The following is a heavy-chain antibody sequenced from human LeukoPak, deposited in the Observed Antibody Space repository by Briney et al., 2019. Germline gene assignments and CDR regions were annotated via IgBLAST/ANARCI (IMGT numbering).Heavy chain of an antibody. CDR3: ARVDRALDY. Sequence: ASAKVSCKASGYTFTGYYIHWVRQAPGQGLEWMGWFNPNTADTYSTQKFQGRVTMTRDTSISTVYMELTSLRSDDTAVYYCARVDRALDYWGQGTLVTVSS. CDR2: FNPNTADT. V-gene: IGHV1-2*02. CDR1: GYTFTGYY. J-gene: IGHJ4*02.